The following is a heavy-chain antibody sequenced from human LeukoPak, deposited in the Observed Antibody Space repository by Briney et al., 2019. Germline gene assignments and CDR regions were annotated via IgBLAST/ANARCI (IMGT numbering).Heavy chain of an antibody. D-gene: IGHD4-17*01. J-gene: IGHJ4*02. CDR2: FTYSGVAT. CDR1: GFTFSSYA. V-gene: IGHV3-23*01. CDR3: AKHDYGDFTPSPFPI. Sequence: GGSLRLSCAASGFTFSSYAMSWVRQAPGKGLEWVCTFTYSGVATYHADSVKGRFTIARDNSKNTLSLQMNSLRAEGTAIYYCAKHDYGDFTPSPFPIWGQGTLVTVSS.